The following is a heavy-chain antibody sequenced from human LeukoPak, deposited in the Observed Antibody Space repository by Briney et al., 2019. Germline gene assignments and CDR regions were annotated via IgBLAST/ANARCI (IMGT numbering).Heavy chain of an antibody. CDR2: INPNSGGT. J-gene: IGHJ4*02. CDR3: ARDLTYGLFDY. Sequence: ASVKVSCKASGYTFTGYYMHWVRQAPGQGLEWMGWINPNSGGTNYAQKFQGRVTMTTDTSTSTVYMELRSLRSDDTAVYYCARDLTYGLFDYWGQGTLVTVSS. D-gene: IGHD3-10*01. CDR1: GYTFTGYY. V-gene: IGHV1-2*02.